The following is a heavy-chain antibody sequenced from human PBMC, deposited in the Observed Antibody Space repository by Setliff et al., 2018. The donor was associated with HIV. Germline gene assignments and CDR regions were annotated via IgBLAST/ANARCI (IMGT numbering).Heavy chain of an antibody. D-gene: IGHD2-15*01. Sequence: ASVKVSCTASGGTFISYTINWVRQAPGQGLEWMGGIIPIFGTANYAQKFQGRLTMTTDTSTSTAYMELRSLRSDDTAVYYCARHCNAGTCYFYIWGQGTMVTVSS. CDR1: GGTFISYT. V-gene: IGHV1-69*05. J-gene: IGHJ3*02. CDR2: IIPIFGTA. CDR3: ARHCNAGTCYFYI.